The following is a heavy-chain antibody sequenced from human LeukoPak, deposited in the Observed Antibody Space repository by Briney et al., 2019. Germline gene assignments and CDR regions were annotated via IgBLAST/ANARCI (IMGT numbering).Heavy chain of an antibody. CDR3: ALGGLKYQPPDATEGGWFDT. D-gene: IGHD2-2*01. Sequence: PSEPLSLTCTVSGGSISSSSYYWGWIRQPPGKGLKWIGSINYSGSTYYNPSLKSRVTISVDTSKNQFSLKLSSVTAADTAVYYCALGGLKYQPPDATEGGWFDTWGQGTLVTVSS. J-gene: IGHJ5*02. CDR1: GGSISSSSYY. CDR2: INYSGST. V-gene: IGHV4-39*01.